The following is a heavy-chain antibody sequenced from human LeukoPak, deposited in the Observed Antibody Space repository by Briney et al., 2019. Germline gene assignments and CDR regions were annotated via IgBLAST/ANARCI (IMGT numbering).Heavy chain of an antibody. V-gene: IGHV4-38-2*01. D-gene: IGHD2-2*01. Sequence: SETLSLTXAVSGYSISTGYFWGWIRPPPGKGLEWIGSLYHSGTTYYNPSLKSRVTTSVDTSKNQFSLRLTSVTAADTAVYYCARHRRYCGNTSCWPFDYWGQGTLVSVSS. CDR2: LYHSGTT. CDR1: GYSISTGYF. J-gene: IGHJ4*02. CDR3: ARHRRYCGNTSCWPFDY.